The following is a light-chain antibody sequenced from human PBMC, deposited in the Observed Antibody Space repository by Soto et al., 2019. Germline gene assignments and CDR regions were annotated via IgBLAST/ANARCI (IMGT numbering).Light chain of an antibody. CDR3: PKYSSSPHT. J-gene: IGKJ1*01. CDR2: GAS. CDR1: QSVSSSY. Sequence: EIGLTQSPVTLSLSPGERATLSCRASQSVSSSYLAWYQQKPGQAPRLLIYGASSRATGIPDRFSGSGSGTDFTLTISRLEPEDFAVYYSPKYSSSPHTFGHRTQVDI. V-gene: IGKV3-20*01.